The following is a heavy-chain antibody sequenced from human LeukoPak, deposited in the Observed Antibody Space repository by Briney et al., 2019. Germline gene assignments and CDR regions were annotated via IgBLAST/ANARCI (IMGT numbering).Heavy chain of an antibody. V-gene: IGHV3-30*02. CDR2: IRYDGSNK. CDR3: AKDLDYYDSSGSDY. Sequence: GGSLRLSCAASGFTFSSYGMHWVRQAPGKGLEWVAFIRYDGSNKYYADSVKGRFTISRDNSKNTLYLQMNSLRAEDTAVYYCAKDLDYYDSSGSDYWGQGTLVTVSS. CDR1: GFTFSSYG. J-gene: IGHJ4*02. D-gene: IGHD3-22*01.